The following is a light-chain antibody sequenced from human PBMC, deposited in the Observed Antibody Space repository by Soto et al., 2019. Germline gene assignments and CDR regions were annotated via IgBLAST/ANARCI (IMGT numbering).Light chain of an antibody. V-gene: IGKV3-15*01. CDR3: QQCRNWPLT. CDR2: DAS. Sequence: EIVMTQSPATLSVSPGEGATLSCKASQNVYNNLAWYQQRPGQPPRLLIYDASTRATGISARLSGSGYGTEFTLTISSLQSEEFAVYLCQQCRNWPLTFGGGTKVDIK. J-gene: IGKJ4*01. CDR1: QNVYNN.